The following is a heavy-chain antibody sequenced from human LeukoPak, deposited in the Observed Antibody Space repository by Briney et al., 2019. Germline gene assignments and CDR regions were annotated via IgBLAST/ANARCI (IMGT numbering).Heavy chain of an antibody. V-gene: IGHV3-7*01. D-gene: IGHD2-15*01. CDR3: GRVQGCRDGRCYADHHPDY. Sequence: PGGSLRLSCAASGFPFSSYWMSWVRQTPGKGLEWVANINQDGGTRYYVDSVKGRFTISRDNARNSLSLQMNSLRAEDTAIYYCGRVQGCRDGRCYADHHPDYWGQGALVTVSS. CDR2: INQDGGTR. CDR1: GFPFSSYW. J-gene: IGHJ4*02.